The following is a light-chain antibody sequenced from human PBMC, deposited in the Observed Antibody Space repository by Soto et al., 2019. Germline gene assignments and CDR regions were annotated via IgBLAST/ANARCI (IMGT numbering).Light chain of an antibody. Sequence: EIVMTQSPATLSVSPGERVTLSCRASQRINNNLAWYQQKPGQAPRLLISASSTRATGIPARFSGSGSGTEFTLTISSLQSEDFAFYYCPYYNHWPSFGQGTKVEIK. CDR1: QRINNN. V-gene: IGKV3D-15*01. J-gene: IGKJ1*01. CDR2: ASS. CDR3: PYYNHWPS.